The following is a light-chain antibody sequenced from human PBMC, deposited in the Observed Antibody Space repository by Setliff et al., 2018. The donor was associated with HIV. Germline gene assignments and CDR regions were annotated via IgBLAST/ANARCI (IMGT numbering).Light chain of an antibody. Sequence: QSVLTQPASVSGSPGQSITISCTGTSSDIGGYNYVSWYQQNPGKAPKLIIYEVSNRPSGVSNRFSGFKSGNTASLTISGLQAEDEADYYCSSYTSRTTLGVFGGGTK. J-gene: IGLJ3*02. CDR2: EVS. CDR1: SSDIGGYNY. CDR3: SSYTSRTTLGV. V-gene: IGLV2-14*01.